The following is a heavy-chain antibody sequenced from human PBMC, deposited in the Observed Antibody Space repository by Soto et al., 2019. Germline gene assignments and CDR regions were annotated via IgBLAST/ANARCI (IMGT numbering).Heavy chain of an antibody. CDR1: GGSISSSSYY. CDR2: IYYSGST. V-gene: IGHV4-39*01. D-gene: IGHD3-10*01. CDR3: ARRSPTGDAHFDY. Sequence: SETLSLTCTVSGGSISSSSYYWGWIRQPPGKGLEWIGSIYYSGSTHYNPSLKSRVTISVDTSKNQFSLKLSSVTAADTAVYYCARRSPTGDAHFDYWGQGTLVTVSS. J-gene: IGHJ4*02.